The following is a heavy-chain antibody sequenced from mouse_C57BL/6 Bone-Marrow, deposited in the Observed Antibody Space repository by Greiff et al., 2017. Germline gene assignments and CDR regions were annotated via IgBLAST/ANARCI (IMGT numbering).Heavy chain of an antibody. V-gene: IGHV1-50*01. Sequence: QVHVKQPGAELVKPGASVKLSCKASGYTFTSYWMQWVKQRPGPGLEWIGELDPSDSYTNYNQKFKGKATLTVDTSSSTAYMQLSSLTSEDSAVYYCARDGSSLWYFDVWGTGTTVTVSS. CDR1: GYTFTSYW. D-gene: IGHD1-1*01. CDR2: LDPSDSYT. J-gene: IGHJ1*03. CDR3: ARDGSSLWYFDV.